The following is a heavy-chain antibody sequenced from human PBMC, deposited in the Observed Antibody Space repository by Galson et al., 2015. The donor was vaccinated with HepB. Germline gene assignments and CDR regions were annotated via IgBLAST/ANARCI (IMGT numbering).Heavy chain of an antibody. Sequence: CAISGDSVSRNCAAWNWIRQSPSRGLEWLGRTYYRSKWYNDYAVSVKSRITINPDTSKNQFSLQLNSVTPEDTAVYYCARDLRSTSCYGCAFDIWGQGTMVTVSS. CDR3: ARDLRSTSCYGCAFDI. J-gene: IGHJ3*02. D-gene: IGHD2-2*01. V-gene: IGHV6-1*01. CDR2: TYYRSKWYN. CDR1: GDSVSRNCAA.